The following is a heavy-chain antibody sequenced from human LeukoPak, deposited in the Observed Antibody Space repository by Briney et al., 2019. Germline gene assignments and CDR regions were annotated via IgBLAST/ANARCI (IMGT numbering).Heavy chain of an antibody. J-gene: IGHJ4*02. D-gene: IGHD3-22*01. CDR1: GGSFSGYY. V-gene: IGHV4-34*01. CDR3: ARATYYYDSSGYYYFDY. Sequence: PSETLSLTCAVYGGSFSGYYWSWIRQPPGKGLEWIGEINHSGSTNYNPSLKSRVTISVDTSKNQFSLKLSSVTAADTAVYYCARATYYYDSSGYYYFDYWGQGTLVTVSS. CDR2: INHSGST.